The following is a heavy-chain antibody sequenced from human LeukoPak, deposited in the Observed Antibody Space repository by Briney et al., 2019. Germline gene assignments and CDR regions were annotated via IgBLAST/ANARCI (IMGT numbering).Heavy chain of an antibody. CDR1: GFTFSSYG. Sequence: GRSLRLSCAASGFTFSSYGMHWVRQAPGKGLEWAAVISYGGNEKYYADSVKGRFTISRDNSKNTLYLQMNSLRTEDTAVYYCAKVAEMATTTGYFDYWGQGTLVTVYS. CDR3: AKVAEMATTTGYFDY. V-gene: IGHV3-30*18. D-gene: IGHD5-24*01. CDR2: ISYGGNEK. J-gene: IGHJ4*02.